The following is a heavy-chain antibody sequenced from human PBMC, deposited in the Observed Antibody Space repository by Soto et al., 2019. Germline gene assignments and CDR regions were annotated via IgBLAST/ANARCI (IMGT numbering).Heavy chain of an antibody. CDR3: AKDLPKYYYDSSGYYKPFDY. CDR1: GFTFSSYA. CDR2: ISGSGGST. Sequence: GGSLRLSCAASGFTFSSYAMSWVRQAPGKGLEWVSAISGSGGSTYYADSVKGRFTISRDNPKNTLYLQMNSLRAEDTAVYYCAKDLPKYYYDSSGYYKPFDYWGQGTLVTVSS. V-gene: IGHV3-23*01. D-gene: IGHD3-22*01. J-gene: IGHJ4*02.